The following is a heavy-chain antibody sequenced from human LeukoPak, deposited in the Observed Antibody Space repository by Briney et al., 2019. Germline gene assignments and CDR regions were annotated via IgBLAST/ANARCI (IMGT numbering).Heavy chain of an antibody. V-gene: IGHV3-23*01. Sequence: GGSLRLSCAASGFTFSSYAMSRVRQAPGKGLEWVSAISGSGGSTYYADSVKGRFTISRDNSKNTLYLQMNSLRAEDTAVYYCAKDPRITMIVVVVRFDIWGQGTMVTVSS. J-gene: IGHJ3*02. CDR1: GFTFSSYA. CDR3: AKDPRITMIVVVVRFDI. D-gene: IGHD3-22*01. CDR2: ISGSGGST.